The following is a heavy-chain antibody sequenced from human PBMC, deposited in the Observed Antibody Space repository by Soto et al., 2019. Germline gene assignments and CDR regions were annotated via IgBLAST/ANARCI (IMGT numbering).Heavy chain of an antibody. CDR3: AASAPPATNYYYAMDV. D-gene: IGHD5-12*01. CDR2: FYDSGST. Sequence: SETRYLTCTVAGGSVSSGSFYWIWIRRPPGKGLEWIGYFYDSGSTNYNPSLRSRVTMSVDTSKNQFSLKLSSVTAADTAVYYCAASAPPATNYYYAMDVWGQGTTVTVSS. J-gene: IGHJ6*02. CDR1: GGSVSSGSFY. V-gene: IGHV4-61*01.